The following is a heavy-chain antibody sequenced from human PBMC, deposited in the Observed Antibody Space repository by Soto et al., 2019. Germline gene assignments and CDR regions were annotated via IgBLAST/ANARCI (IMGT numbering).Heavy chain of an antibody. CDR2: INHGSSDI. Sequence: PGGSLRLSCAASGFTFSSYSMNWVRQAPGKGLEWVANINHGSSDIYYADSVKGRFTISRDNAKNSLYLQMNSLRAEDTAVYYCARSIAARLNWFDPWGQGTLVTVSS. D-gene: IGHD6-6*01. V-gene: IGHV3-7*01. CDR3: ARSIAARLNWFDP. J-gene: IGHJ5*02. CDR1: GFTFSSYS.